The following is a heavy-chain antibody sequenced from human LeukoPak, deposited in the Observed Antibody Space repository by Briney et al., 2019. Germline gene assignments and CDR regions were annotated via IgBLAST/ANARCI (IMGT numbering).Heavy chain of an antibody. D-gene: IGHD6-13*01. CDR1: GYTFTGYY. Sequence: ASVTVTCKASGYTFTGYYLHWVRQAPGQGLEWMGWINPNSGGTNYAQKFQGGVTMTRDTSISTAYMELSRLRSDDTAVYYCARWYSSSCLDYWGQGTLVTVSS. CDR3: ARWYSSSCLDY. J-gene: IGHJ4*02. CDR2: INPNSGGT. V-gene: IGHV1-2*02.